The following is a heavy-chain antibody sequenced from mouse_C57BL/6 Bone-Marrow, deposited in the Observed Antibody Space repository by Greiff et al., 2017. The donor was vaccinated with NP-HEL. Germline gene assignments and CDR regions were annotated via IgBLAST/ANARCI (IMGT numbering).Heavy chain of an antibody. J-gene: IGHJ2*01. CDR3: ARGRGGYYCDY. V-gene: IGHV1-82*01. CDR2: IYPGDGDT. CDR1: GYAFSSSW. Sequence: VQLQQSGPELVKPGASVKLSCKASGYAFSSSWMNWVKQRPGKGLEWIGRIYPGDGDTNYNGKFKGKATLTADKSSSTAYMQLSSLTSEDSAVYVCARGRGGYYCDYWGQGTTLTVSS.